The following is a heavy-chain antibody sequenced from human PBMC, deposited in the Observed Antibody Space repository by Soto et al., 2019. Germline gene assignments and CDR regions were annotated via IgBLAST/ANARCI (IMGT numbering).Heavy chain of an antibody. CDR1: GYTFTHYH. Sequence: ASVKVSCKASGYTFTHYHVYWVRQAPGRGLEWLGMINPSGGSTTYAQNLQGRVTMTRDTSTNTVYMELSSLRSEDTAVYYCAREAINSSGYSRYFQHRGQGTLVTVSS. V-gene: IGHV1-46*01. J-gene: IGHJ1*01. CDR3: AREAINSSGYSRYFQH. CDR2: INPSGGST. D-gene: IGHD3-22*01.